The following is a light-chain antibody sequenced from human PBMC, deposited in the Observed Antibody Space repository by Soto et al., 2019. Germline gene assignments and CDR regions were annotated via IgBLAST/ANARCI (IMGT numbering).Light chain of an antibody. CDR2: KAS. CDR1: QSISSW. J-gene: IGKJ1*01. V-gene: IGKV1-5*03. CDR3: QHYSSYSRT. Sequence: DIQMTQSPSTLSASVGDRVTITCRASQSISSWLAWYQQKPGKAPKLLIYKASNLESGVPSRFSGIGYGTEFTLSINSLQPDYFATYYCQHYSSYSRTFGQGTKVEIK.